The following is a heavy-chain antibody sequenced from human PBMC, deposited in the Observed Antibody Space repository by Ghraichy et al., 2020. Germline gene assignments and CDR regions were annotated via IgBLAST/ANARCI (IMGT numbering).Heavy chain of an antibody. CDR2: IKQDGSEK. CDR3: ARDSSGWHPLDY. Sequence: GGSLRLSCAASGFTFSSYWMSWVRQAPGKGLEWVANIKQDGSEKYYVDSVKGRFTISRDNAKKSLYLQMNSLRVEDTALYYCARDSSGWHPLDYWGQGTLVTVSS. D-gene: IGHD6-19*01. J-gene: IGHJ4*02. V-gene: IGHV3-7*01. CDR1: GFTFSSYW.